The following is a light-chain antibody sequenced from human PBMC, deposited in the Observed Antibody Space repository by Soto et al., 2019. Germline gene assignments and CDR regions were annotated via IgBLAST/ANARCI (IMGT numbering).Light chain of an antibody. V-gene: IGLV8-61*01. CDR2: STD. J-gene: IGLJ3*02. CDR3: VLYMGRGISM. Sequence: QAVVTQEPSLSVSPAGTVTLTCGLTSGSVSTNNYPSWYQHTPGQAPRTLIYSTDTRSSGVPDRFSGSILGNKAALTITGAQADDESDYYCVLYMGRGISMFGGGTKLTVL. CDR1: SGSVSTNNY.